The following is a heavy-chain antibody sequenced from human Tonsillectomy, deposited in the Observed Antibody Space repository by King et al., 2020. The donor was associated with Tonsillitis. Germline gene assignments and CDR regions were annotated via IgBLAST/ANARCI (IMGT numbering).Heavy chain of an antibody. CDR3: ARALRFYCPVGMDV. D-gene: IGHD3-3*01. CDR2: IIPRFDTT. J-gene: IGHJ6*02. Sequence: QLVQSGAEVKKPGSSMKVSCKASGGTFSNYAISWVRQATGQGLEWVGGIIPRFDTTDYAQNFQGRVTITADESTGTAYMELSSLRSEDTAVYYCARALRFYCPVGMDVWGQGTTVTVS. V-gene: IGHV1-69*01. CDR1: GGTFSNYA.